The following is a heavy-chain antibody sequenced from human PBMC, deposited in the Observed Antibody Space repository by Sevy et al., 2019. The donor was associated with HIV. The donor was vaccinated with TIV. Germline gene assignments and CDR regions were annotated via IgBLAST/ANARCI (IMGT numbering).Heavy chain of an antibody. Sequence: GGSLRLSCAASGFTFSSYAMSWVRQAPGKGLEWVSVSSGNGGYTYYADSVKGRFTISRGTSKKTLYLQMNSLRAEDTAVYYCAKGSTSSSEVGYFDYWGQGTLVTVSS. D-gene: IGHD2-2*01. CDR2: SSGNGGYT. V-gene: IGHV3-23*01. CDR3: AKGSTSSSEVGYFDY. CDR1: GFTFSSYA. J-gene: IGHJ4*02.